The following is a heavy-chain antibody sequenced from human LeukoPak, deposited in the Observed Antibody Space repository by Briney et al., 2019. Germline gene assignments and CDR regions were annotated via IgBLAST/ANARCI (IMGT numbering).Heavy chain of an antibody. CDR3: ARVFHGQLGYCSGGSCYSGWYFDL. CDR1: GFTFSSYD. J-gene: IGHJ2*01. CDR2: IGTAGDT. V-gene: IGHV3-13*01. D-gene: IGHD2-15*01. Sequence: GGSLRLSCAASGFTFSSYDMHWVRQPTGKGLEWVSVIGTAGDTYYPGSVKGRFTISRENAKNSLYLQMNSLRVGDTAVYYCARVFHGQLGYCSGGSCYSGWYFDLWGRGTLVT.